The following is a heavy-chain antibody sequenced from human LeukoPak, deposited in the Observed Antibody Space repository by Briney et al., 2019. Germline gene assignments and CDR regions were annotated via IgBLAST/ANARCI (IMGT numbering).Heavy chain of an antibody. CDR2: ISSSSSYI. Sequence: GGSLRLSCAASGFTFSSYSMNWVRQAPGKGLEWVSSISSSSSYIYYADSVKGRFTISRDNAKNSLYLQMNGLRAEDTAVYYCARDISSPPDHQFDYWGQGTLVTVSS. J-gene: IGHJ4*02. CDR1: GFTFSSYS. CDR3: ARDISSPPDHQFDY. V-gene: IGHV3-21*01. D-gene: IGHD2-2*01.